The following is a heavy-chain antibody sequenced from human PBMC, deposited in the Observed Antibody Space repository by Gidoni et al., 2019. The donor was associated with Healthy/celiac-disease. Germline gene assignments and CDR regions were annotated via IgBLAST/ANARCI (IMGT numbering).Heavy chain of an antibody. CDR2: ISSNGCST. J-gene: IGHJ4*02. V-gene: IGHV3-64D*08. Sequence: EVQLVESGGGLVQPGGSLRLSCSASGFTFSSYAMHWVRQAPGKGLEYVSAISSNGCSTYYADSVKGRCTISRDNSKNTLYLQMSSLRAEDTAVYYCVKGVGYCSGGSCPLDYWGQGTLVTVSS. CDR1: GFTFSSYA. CDR3: VKGVGYCSGGSCPLDY. D-gene: IGHD2-15*01.